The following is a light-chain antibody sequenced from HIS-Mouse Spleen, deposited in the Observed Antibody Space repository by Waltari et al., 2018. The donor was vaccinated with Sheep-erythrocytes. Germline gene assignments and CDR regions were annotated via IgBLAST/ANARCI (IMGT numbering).Light chain of an antibody. CDR2: DVS. CDR3: CSYAGSYNHV. Sequence: QSALTQPRSVSGSPGQSVTISCTGTRRDVGGYNYVSWYQQHTGKAPKLMIYDVSKRPSGVPDRFSGSKSGNTASLTISGLQAEDEADYYCCSYAGSYNHVFATGTKVTVL. J-gene: IGLJ1*01. CDR1: RRDVGGYNY. V-gene: IGLV2-11*01.